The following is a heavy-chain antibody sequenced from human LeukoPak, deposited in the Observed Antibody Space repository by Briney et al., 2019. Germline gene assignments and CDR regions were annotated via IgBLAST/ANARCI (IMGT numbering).Heavy chain of an antibody. V-gene: IGHV3-53*04. CDR3: ARRPGNLYYYDSSGYYFDY. CDR2: IYSGGST. CDR1: GFTVSSNF. D-gene: IGHD3-22*01. J-gene: IGHJ4*02. Sequence: PGGSLRLSCAASGFTVSSNFMSWVRQAPGKGLEWVSVIYSGGSTYYADSVKGRFTISRHNSKNTLYLQMNSLRAEDTAVYYCARRPGNLYYYDSSGYYFDYWGQGTLVTVSS.